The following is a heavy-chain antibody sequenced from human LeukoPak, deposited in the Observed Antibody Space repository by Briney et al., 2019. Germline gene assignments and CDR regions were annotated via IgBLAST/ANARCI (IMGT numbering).Heavy chain of an antibody. J-gene: IGHJ3*02. CDR1: GGTFSSYA. Sequence: SVKVSCKASGGTFSSYAISWVRQAPGQGLEWMGGIIPIFGTANYAQKFQGRVTITTDESTSTAYMELSSLRSEDTAVYYCARMGYGSGSYYNGHDAFDIWGQGTMVTVSS. CDR3: ARMGYGSGSYYNGHDAFDI. CDR2: IIPIFGTA. V-gene: IGHV1-69*05. D-gene: IGHD3-10*01.